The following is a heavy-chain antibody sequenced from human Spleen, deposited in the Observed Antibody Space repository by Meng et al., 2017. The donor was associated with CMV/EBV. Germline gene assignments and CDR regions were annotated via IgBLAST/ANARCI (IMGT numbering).Heavy chain of an antibody. J-gene: IGHJ4*02. CDR2: ISNRSTRI. D-gene: IGHD3-10*01. V-gene: IGHV3-48*04. CDR3: AKDRGQDEGDFYFDY. Sequence: GESLKTSCAASGITFSRYSMNWVRQAPGKGLEWISYISNRSTRILYADSVKGRFTISRDNAKNSLFLQMSGLRAEDTAVYFCAKDRGQDEGDFYFDYWGQGTLVTVSS. CDR1: GITFSRYS.